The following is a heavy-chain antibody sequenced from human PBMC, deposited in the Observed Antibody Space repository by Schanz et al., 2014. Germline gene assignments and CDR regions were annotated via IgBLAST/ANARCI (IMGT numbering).Heavy chain of an antibody. V-gene: IGHV4-34*02. CDR1: GVSFSFYY. CDR2: VHPSGTT. Sequence: QVHLQQWGAGLLQPSETLSLTCGVGGVSFSFYYWSWVRQPPGKGLEGIGEVHPSGTTNYNPSLSYRVTMSVDASKTQFSLKLTSVTAADTAVYYCARGQDHAKTGDLWGRGTLVTISS. D-gene: IGHD2-2*01. CDR3: ARGQDHAKTGDL. J-gene: IGHJ5*02.